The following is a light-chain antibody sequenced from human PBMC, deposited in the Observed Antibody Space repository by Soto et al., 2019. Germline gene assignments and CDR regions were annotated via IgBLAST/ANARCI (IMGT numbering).Light chain of an antibody. Sequence: AIQLTQSPSSLSASVGDRVTITCRASQGISSALAWYQQKPGKAPKLLIYDASSLESGVPSRFSGSGSGTDFTLTISSLQPEDFANYYCQQFNSYPLTFGPGTKVDIK. CDR2: DAS. V-gene: IGKV1-13*02. CDR1: QGISSA. J-gene: IGKJ3*01. CDR3: QQFNSYPLT.